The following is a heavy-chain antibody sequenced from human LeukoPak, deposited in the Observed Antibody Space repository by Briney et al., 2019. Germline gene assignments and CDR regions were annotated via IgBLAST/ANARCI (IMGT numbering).Heavy chain of an antibody. CDR1: GFTLSTYW. D-gene: IGHD5-18*01. Sequence: GGSLRLPCAASGFTLSTYWMTWVRQAPGKGLEWVANIKQDGSEKYYVDSVKGRFTISRDNAKNSLYLQMNSLRAEDTAVYYCARGRGNSYVWGQGTMVSVSS. CDR3: ARGRGNSYV. V-gene: IGHV3-7*01. J-gene: IGHJ3*01. CDR2: IKQDGSEK.